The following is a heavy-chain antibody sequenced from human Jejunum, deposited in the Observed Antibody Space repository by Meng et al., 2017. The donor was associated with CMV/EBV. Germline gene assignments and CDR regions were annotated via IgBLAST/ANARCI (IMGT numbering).Heavy chain of an antibody. J-gene: IGHJ5*01. CDR2: IYSGGDKT. CDR1: GISVTTNY. Sequence: QLVESGGGLVQPGGSLRLSCEVSGISVTTNYMTWVRQTPGKGLEWVSVIYSGGDKTYYADSVKGRFTISRDSSRNTLYLQMTSLRAGDTALYYCARGAMSFESWGQGTLVTVSS. V-gene: IGHV3-66*01. CDR3: ARGAMSFES.